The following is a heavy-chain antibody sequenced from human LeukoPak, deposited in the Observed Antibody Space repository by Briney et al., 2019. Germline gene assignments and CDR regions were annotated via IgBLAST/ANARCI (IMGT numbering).Heavy chain of an antibody. CDR1: GGSISSGGYS. J-gene: IGHJ6*03. V-gene: IGHV4-61*08. D-gene: IGHD3-16*01. CDR3: ARRFTYYMDV. CDR2: IHTSGST. Sequence: SETLSLTCAVSGGSISSGGYSWSWIRQPPGKGLEWIGYIHTSGSTNYNPSLKSRVTIAVDTSKNQFSLKLSSVTAADTAVYYCARRFTYYMDVWGKGTTVTVSS.